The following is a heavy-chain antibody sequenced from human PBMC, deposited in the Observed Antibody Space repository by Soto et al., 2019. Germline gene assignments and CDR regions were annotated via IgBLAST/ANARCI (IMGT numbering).Heavy chain of an antibody. D-gene: IGHD2-2*01. J-gene: IGHJ6*02. V-gene: IGHV1-2*02. CDR2: INPNSGGT. CDR3: ARLVPAAKPTGMDV. CDR1: GYTFTGYY. Sequence: ASVKVSCKASGYTFTGYYMHWVRQAPGQGLEWMGWINPNSGGTNYAQKFQGRVTMTRDTSISTAYMELSRLRSDDTAVYYCARLVPAAKPTGMDVWGQGTTVTVSS.